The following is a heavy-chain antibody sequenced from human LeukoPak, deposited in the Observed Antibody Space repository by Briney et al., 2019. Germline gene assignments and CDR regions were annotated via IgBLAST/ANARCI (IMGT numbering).Heavy chain of an antibody. Sequence: PRASVKVSCKVTGYTLTELSMHWVRHPPGKGREWLGGFDPEEGETIYEQKIQGRVTMTEDTSTATAYKELSGLSYEDTAVYYCAKAHSCASGTYYNGNWFDPWGQGTLVTVSS. J-gene: IGHJ5*02. CDR1: GYTLTELS. CDR2: FDPEEGET. CDR3: AKAHSCASGTYYNGNWFDP. D-gene: IGHD3-10*01. V-gene: IGHV1-24*01.